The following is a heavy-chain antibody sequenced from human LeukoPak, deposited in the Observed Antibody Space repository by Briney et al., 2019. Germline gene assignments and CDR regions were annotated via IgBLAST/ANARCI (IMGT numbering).Heavy chain of an antibody. J-gene: IGHJ4*02. CDR3: ARGVDTAIISYFDY. CDR1: GGSISGGGYY. Sequence: SETLSLTCTVSGGSISGGGYYWSWIRQHPGKGLEWIGYIYYSGSTYYNPSLKSRVTISVDTSKNQFSLKLSSVTAADTAMYYCARGVDTAIISYFDYWGQGTLVTVSS. D-gene: IGHD5-18*01. CDR2: IYYSGST. V-gene: IGHV4-31*03.